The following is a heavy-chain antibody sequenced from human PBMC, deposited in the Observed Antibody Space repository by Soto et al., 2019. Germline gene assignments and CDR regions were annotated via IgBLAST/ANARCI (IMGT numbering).Heavy chain of an antibody. D-gene: IGHD6-6*01. V-gene: IGHV4-30-4*01. CDR1: GGSISSDDYY. CDR3: VSELSNSPEFFDD. CDR2: IYYSGRT. J-gene: IGHJ4*02. Sequence: QVHLQESGPGLVKPSETLSLACTVSGGSISSDDYYWSWIRQPPGEGLEWIGYIYYSGRTHYNPSLKSRITISIDTSKNQFSLKVNSVSAADTAVYYCVSELSNSPEFFDDWGQGILVTVSS.